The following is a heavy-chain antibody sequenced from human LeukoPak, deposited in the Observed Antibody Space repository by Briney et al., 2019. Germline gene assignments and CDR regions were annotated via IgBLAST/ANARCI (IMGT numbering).Heavy chain of an antibody. CDR2: IYYSGSI. J-gene: IGHJ6*03. CDR1: GYSISSSNW. D-gene: IGHD4-23*01. Sequence: SETLSLTCAVSGYSISSSNWWGWIRQPPGKGLEWIGYIYYSGSIYYNPSLKSRVTMSVDTSKNQFSLKLSSVTPEDTAVYYCAREEVVTAEYAYYYYYYMDVWGKGTTVTVSS. V-gene: IGHV4-28*03. CDR3: AREEVVTAEYAYYYYYYMDV.